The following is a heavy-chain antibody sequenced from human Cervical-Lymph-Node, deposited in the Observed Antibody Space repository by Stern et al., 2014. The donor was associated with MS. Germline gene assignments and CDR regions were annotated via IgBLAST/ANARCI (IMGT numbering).Heavy chain of an antibody. D-gene: IGHD3-16*01. J-gene: IGHJ4*02. Sequence: QVQLMQSGAEVKKPGASVRVSCKASGYTFSFYDINWVRQATGQGLEWMGWMNPNSGNTVYARKFQGRVTMTRNTSINTAYMELSSLRSEDTAIYYCARGRVLQAYDYWGQGTLVTVSS. CDR2: MNPNSGNT. CDR3: ARGRVLQAYDY. CDR1: GYTFSFYD. V-gene: IGHV1-8*01.